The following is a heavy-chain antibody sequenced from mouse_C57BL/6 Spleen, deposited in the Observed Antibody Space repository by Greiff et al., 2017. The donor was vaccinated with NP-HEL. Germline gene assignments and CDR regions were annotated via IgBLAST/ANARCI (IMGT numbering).Heavy chain of an antibody. D-gene: IGHD1-1*01. CDR1: GYTFTSYW. Sequence: VQLQQSGAELVKPGASVKLSCKASGYTFTSYWMHWVKQRPGQGLEWIGMIHPNSGSTNYNEKFKSKATLTVDKSSSTAYMQLSSLTSEDSAVYYCARSEGLLRGYAMDYWGQGTSVTVSS. CDR2: IHPNSGST. CDR3: ARSEGLLRGYAMDY. V-gene: IGHV1-64*01. J-gene: IGHJ4*01.